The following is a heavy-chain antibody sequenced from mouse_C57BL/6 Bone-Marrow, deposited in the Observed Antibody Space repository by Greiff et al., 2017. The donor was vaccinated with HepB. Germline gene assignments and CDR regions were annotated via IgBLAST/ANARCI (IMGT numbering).Heavy chain of an antibody. D-gene: IGHD2-5*01. J-gene: IGHJ3*01. V-gene: IGHV1-5*01. CDR1: GYTFTSYW. CDR2: IYPGNSDT. Sequence: EVQLQQSGTVLARPGASVKMSCKTSGYTFTSYWMHWVKQRPGQGLEWIGAIYPGNSDTSYNQKFKGKAKLTAVTSASTAYMELSSLTNEDSAVYYFTRSAPYYSNHRGFAYWGQGTLVTVSA. CDR3: TRSAPYYSNHRGFAY.